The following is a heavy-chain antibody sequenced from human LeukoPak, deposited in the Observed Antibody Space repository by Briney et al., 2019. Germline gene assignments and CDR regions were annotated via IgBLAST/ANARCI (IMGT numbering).Heavy chain of an antibody. CDR3: ARVDHGSGSYPFDY. J-gene: IGHJ4*02. V-gene: IGHV3-30*04. CDR2: ISYDGSNK. CDR1: GFTFSSYA. Sequence: GGSLRLSFAASGFTFSSYAMHWVRQAPGKGLGWVAVISYDGSNKYYEDSVKSRFTISRDNSKNTLYLQMNSLRAEDTAVYYCARVDHGSGSYPFDYWGQGTLVTVSS. D-gene: IGHD3-10*01.